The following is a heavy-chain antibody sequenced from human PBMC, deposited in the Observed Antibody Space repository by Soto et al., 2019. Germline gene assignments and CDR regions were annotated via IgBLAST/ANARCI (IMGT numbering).Heavy chain of an antibody. D-gene: IGHD3-22*01. CDR2: INPSDGST. J-gene: IGHJ4*02. V-gene: IGHV1-46*01. CDR1: GNMFTAYY. Sequence: ASVKVSCKASGNMFTAYYMHWVRQAPGQGLEWMGVINPSDGSTTYAQNFRGRVTMTRDTSTSTVYMELSSLRSEDTAVYFCARLDYYDGNGPYAHWGQGTLVTVSS. CDR3: ARLDYYDGNGPYAH.